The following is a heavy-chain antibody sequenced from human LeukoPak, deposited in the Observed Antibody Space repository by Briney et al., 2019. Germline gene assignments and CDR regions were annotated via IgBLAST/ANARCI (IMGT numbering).Heavy chain of an antibody. Sequence: GGSLRLSCVASGFTFRSHGMNWVRQAPGKGLEWVSGISPNGVITYYADSVRGRFTISRDNSKNTLFLQMNSLRPEDTAVYYCARGPDYDILADYFDYWGQGTLVTVSS. D-gene: IGHD3-9*01. CDR3: ARGPDYDILADYFDY. J-gene: IGHJ4*02. CDR1: GFTFRSHG. CDR2: ISPNGVIT. V-gene: IGHV3-23*01.